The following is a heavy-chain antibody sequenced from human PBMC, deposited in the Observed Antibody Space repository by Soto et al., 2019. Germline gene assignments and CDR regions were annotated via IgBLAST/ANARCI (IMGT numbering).Heavy chain of an antibody. CDR3: ARGSSGYYSYYYYGMDV. D-gene: IGHD3-22*01. CDR1: GDSVSSNSAA. CDR2: TYYRSKWYN. Sequence: SQTPSLTCAISGDSVSSNSAAWNWIRQSPSRGLEWLGRTYYRSKWYNDYAVSVKSRITINPDTSKNQFSLQLNSVTPEDTAVYYCARGSSGYYSYYYYGMDVWGQGTTVTVSS. V-gene: IGHV6-1*01. J-gene: IGHJ6*02.